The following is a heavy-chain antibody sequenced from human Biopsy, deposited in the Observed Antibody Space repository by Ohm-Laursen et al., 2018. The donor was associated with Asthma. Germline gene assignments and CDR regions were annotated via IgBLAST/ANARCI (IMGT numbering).Heavy chain of an antibody. V-gene: IGHV3-53*01. CDR2: IYSGGTS. Sequence: SLRLSCAASGFAVSRDHMFWVRQAPEKGLAWVSVIYSGGTSHTADSVRGRFTISRDYSKNTLYLQMHSLRAEDTAVYYCARGDSSNWSHYYFDYWGQGTLVTVSS. CDR1: GFAVSRDH. CDR3: ARGDSSNWSHYYFDY. D-gene: IGHD3-22*01. J-gene: IGHJ4*02.